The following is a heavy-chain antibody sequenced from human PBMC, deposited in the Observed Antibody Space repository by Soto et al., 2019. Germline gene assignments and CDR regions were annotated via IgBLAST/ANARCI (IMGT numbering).Heavy chain of an antibody. CDR3: AKDTSLIYDYWSGSSYFYYMDV. Sequence: GGSLSLSCTASGFPFGSYAMSWVRQAPGKGLEWVSAISGSGGSTYYADSVKGRFTISRDNSKNTLYLQMNSLRAEDTAVYYCAKDTSLIYDYWSGSSYFYYMDVWGKGTTVTVS. D-gene: IGHD3-3*01. CDR1: GFPFGSYA. J-gene: IGHJ6*03. CDR2: ISGSGGST. V-gene: IGHV3-23*01.